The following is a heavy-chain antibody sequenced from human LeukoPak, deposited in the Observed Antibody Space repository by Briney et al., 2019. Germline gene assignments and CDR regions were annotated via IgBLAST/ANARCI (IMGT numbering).Heavy chain of an antibody. CDR3: ARVPMVRGVISYWFDP. CDR2: INPNSGGT. D-gene: IGHD3-10*01. CDR1: GYTFTGYY. Sequence: ASVKVSCKASGYTFTGYYMHWVQQAPGQGLEWMGWINPNSGGTNYAQKLQGRVTMTTDTSTSTAYMELRSLRSDDTAVYYCARVPMVRGVISYWFDPWGQGTLVTVSS. V-gene: IGHV1-2*02. J-gene: IGHJ5*02.